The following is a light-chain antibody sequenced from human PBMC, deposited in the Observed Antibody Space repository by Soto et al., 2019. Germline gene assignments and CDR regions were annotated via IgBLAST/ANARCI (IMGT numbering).Light chain of an antibody. CDR2: EVT. V-gene: IGLV2-8*01. CDR3: SSFAGCNDYVV. J-gene: IGLJ2*01. Sequence: QSALTQPPSASGSPGQSVTISCTGTSSEVGGYNYVSWYQQHPGKAPKLMIYEVTKRPSGVPDRFSGSRSGNTASLTVSGLQADDEADYDNSSFAGCNDYVVFGGGTKRTGL. CDR1: SSEVGGYNY.